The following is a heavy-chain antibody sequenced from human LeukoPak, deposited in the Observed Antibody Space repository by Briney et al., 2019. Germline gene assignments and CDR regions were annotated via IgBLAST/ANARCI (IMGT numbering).Heavy chain of an antibody. CDR3: ARIASHSSSWYDGGY. Sequence: GGSLRLSCAASGFTFSSYWMHWVRQAPGKGLVWVSRINSDGSSTSYADSVKGRFTISRDNAKNTLYLQMNSLRAEDTGVYYCARIASHSSSWYDGGYWGQGTLVTVSS. D-gene: IGHD6-13*01. CDR2: INSDGSST. V-gene: IGHV3-74*01. CDR1: GFTFSSYW. J-gene: IGHJ4*02.